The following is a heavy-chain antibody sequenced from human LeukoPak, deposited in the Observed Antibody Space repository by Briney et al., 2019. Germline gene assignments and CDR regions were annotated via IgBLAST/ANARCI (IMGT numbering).Heavy chain of an antibody. D-gene: IGHD3-10*01. CDR3: ARGLGYYGSGSYYTVPAFLS. CDR1: GGSFSGYY. Sequence: PSETLSLTCAVYGGSFSGYYWSWIRQPPGKGLEWIGEINHSGSTNYNPSLKSRVTISVDTSKNRFSLKLSSVTAADTAVYYCARGLGYYGSGSYYTVPAFLSWGQGTLVTVSS. V-gene: IGHV4-34*01. J-gene: IGHJ5*02. CDR2: INHSGST.